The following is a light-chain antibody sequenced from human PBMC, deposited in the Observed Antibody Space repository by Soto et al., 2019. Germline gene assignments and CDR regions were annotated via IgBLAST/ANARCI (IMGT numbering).Light chain of an antibody. CDR1: QGLGSA. J-gene: IGKJ4*01. CDR2: AAS. V-gene: IGKV1-8*01. Sequence: AIRMTQSPSSLSASPADSVTITCRASQGLGSALAWYQQKPGKAPKLLIYAASTLQSGVPSRFSGSGSGTDFTLTISCLQSEDFATYYCQQYYSYLLTFGGGTKVDIK. CDR3: QQYYSYLLT.